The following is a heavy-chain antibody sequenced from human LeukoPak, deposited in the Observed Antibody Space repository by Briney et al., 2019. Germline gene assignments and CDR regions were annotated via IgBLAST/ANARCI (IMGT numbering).Heavy chain of an antibody. CDR2: ISGGNGAT. D-gene: IGHD3-10*01. CDR3: AKSYYYGSGSPSLDY. V-gene: IGHV3-23*01. Sequence: PGGSLRLSCAASGFTFSSYAMTWVRQAPGKGLEWVSGISGGNGATYYADSVKGRSTISTDNSKNTLYLQMNSLRVEDTAVYYCAKSYYYGSGSPSLDYWGQGTLVTVSS. CDR1: GFTFSSYA. J-gene: IGHJ4*02.